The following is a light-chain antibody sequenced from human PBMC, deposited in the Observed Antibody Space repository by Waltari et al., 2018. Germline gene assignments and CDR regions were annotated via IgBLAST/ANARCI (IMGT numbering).Light chain of an antibody. CDR2: WAS. Sequence: DIVMTQSPDSLAVSLGERATINCKSSQSVLHRSNMRNHLARYQHKRGQPPKLIIYWASTRESGVPDRFSGSGSGTDFTLTINSLQPEDAAVYYCQQYYTSPALTFGGGTTVEIK. CDR1: QSVLHRSNMRNH. J-gene: IGKJ4*01. V-gene: IGKV4-1*01. CDR3: QQYYTSPALT.